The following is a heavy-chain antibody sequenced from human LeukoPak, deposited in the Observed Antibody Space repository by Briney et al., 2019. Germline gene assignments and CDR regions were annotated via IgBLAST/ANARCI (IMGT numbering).Heavy chain of an antibody. D-gene: IGHD6-13*01. CDR2: ISGSGGST. CDR3: ARGAGSSWSGLIDY. J-gene: IGHJ4*02. Sequence: GGSLRLSCAASGFTFSSYAMSWVRQVPGKGLEWVSAISGSGGSTYYADSVKGRFTISRDNAKNTLYLQMNSLRAEDTAVYYCARGAGSSWSGLIDYWGQGTLVTVSS. CDR1: GFTFSSYA. V-gene: IGHV3-23*01.